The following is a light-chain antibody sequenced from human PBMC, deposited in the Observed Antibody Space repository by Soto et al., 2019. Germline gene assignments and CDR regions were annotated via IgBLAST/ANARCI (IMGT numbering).Light chain of an antibody. CDR2: AAS. J-gene: IGKJ2*01. CDR1: QSLSSSY. CDR3: QQQGT. V-gene: IGKV3-20*01. Sequence: EIVLTQFPGTLSLSPGERATLSCRPSQSLSSSYLVWYQQKPGQAPRLLIYAASRRATGIPDRFSGSGSATEYTLTSSRLEPEDSAVYYGQQQGTFGQGTKLEIK.